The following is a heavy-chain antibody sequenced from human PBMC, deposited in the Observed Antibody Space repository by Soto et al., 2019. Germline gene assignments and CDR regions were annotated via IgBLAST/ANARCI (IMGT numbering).Heavy chain of an antibody. D-gene: IGHD2-15*01. CDR2: ISYDGSNK. J-gene: IGHJ3*02. V-gene: IGHV3-30*18. Sequence: GGSLRLSCAASGFTFSSYGMHWVRQAPGKGLEWVAVISYDGSNKYYADSVKGRFTISRDNSKNTLYLQMNSLRAEDTAVYYCAKGRSDCSGGSCYSSAFDIWGQGTMVTVSS. CDR1: GFTFSSYG. CDR3: AKGRSDCSGGSCYSSAFDI.